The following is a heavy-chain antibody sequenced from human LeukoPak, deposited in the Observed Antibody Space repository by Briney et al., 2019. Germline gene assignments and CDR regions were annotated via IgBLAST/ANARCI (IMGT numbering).Heavy chain of an antibody. V-gene: IGHV4-34*01. J-gene: IGHJ4*02. CDR3: ARDDRPEGIAVAYFDY. CDR2: INHSGST. Sequence: SETLSLTCAVYGGSFSGYYWSWIRQPPGKGLEWIGEINHSGSTNYNPSLKCRVTISVDTSKNQFSLKLSSVTAADTAVYYCARDDRPEGIAVAYFDYWGQGTLVTVSS. D-gene: IGHD6-19*01. CDR1: GGSFSGYY.